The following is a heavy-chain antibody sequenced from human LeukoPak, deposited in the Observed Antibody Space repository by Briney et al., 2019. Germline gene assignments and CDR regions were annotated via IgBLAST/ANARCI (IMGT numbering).Heavy chain of an antibody. CDR3: ARDTLMDILTPPDY. CDR2: ISAYNGNT. J-gene: IGHJ4*02. Sequence: ASVTVSCKASVYTFTSYGISWVRQAPGQGDEWMGWISAYNGNTNYAQKLQGRVTMTTDTSTSTAYMELRSLRSDDTAVYYCARDTLMDILTPPDYWGQGTLVTVSS. V-gene: IGHV1-18*01. D-gene: IGHD3-9*01. CDR1: VYTFTSYG.